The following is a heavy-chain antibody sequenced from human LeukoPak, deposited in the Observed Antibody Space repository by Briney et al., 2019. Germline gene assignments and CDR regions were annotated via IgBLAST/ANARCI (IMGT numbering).Heavy chain of an antibody. CDR1: GGSISSYD. J-gene: IGHJ3*02. CDR3: ARSEFYDFWSGYKLNAFDI. Sequence: SETLSLTCTVSGGSISSYDWSWIRQPAGKGLEWIGRIYTSGSTNYNPSLKSRVTMSVDTSKNQFSLTLSSVTAADTAVYYCARSEFYDFWSGYKLNAFDIWGQGTMVTVSS. D-gene: IGHD3-3*01. V-gene: IGHV4-4*07. CDR2: IYTSGST.